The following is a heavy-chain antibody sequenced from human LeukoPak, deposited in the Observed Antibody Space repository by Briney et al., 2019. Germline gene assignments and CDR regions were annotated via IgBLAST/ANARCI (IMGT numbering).Heavy chain of an antibody. CDR2: ISGSGGST. CDR1: GFTFSSYA. J-gene: IGHJ1*01. V-gene: IGHV3-23*01. D-gene: IGHD6-13*01. Sequence: GGSLRLSCAASGFTFSSYAMSWVRQAPGKGLERVSAISGSGGSTYYADSVKGRFTISRDNSKNTLYLQMNSLRAEDTAVYYCAKDLRSRIAAAGTPYAEYFQHWGQGTLVTVSS. CDR3: AKDLRSRIAAAGTPYAEYFQH.